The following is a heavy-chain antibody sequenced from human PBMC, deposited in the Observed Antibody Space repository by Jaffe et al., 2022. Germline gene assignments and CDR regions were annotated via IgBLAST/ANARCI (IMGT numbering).Heavy chain of an antibody. D-gene: IGHD3-3*01. Sequence: EVQLVESGGGLVKPGGSLRLSCAASGFTFSNAWMSWVRQAPGKGLEWVGRIKSKTDGGTTDYAAPVKGRFTISRDDSKNTLYLQMNSLKTEDTAVYYCTTDPYVLRFLEWGTGYYMDVWGKGTTVTVSS. V-gene: IGHV3-15*01. CDR2: IKSKTDGGTT. J-gene: IGHJ6*03. CDR3: TTDPYVLRFLEWGTGYYMDV. CDR1: GFTFSNAW.